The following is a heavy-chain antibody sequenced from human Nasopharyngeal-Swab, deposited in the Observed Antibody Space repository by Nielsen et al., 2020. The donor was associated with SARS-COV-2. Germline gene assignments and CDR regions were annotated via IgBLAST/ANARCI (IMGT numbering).Heavy chain of an antibody. CDR3: ARGAYYDSRGAFDI. D-gene: IGHD3-22*01. Sequence: GESLKISCAASGFTFSSYGMHWVRQAPGKGLEWVAVISYDGSNKYYADSVKGRFTISRDNAKNSLYLQMNSLRAEDTAVYYCARGAYYDSRGAFDIWGQGTIVTVSS. V-gene: IGHV3-33*05. J-gene: IGHJ3*02. CDR2: ISYDGSNK. CDR1: GFTFSSYG.